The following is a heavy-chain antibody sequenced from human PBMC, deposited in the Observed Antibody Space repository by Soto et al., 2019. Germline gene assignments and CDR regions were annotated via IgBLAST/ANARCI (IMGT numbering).Heavy chain of an antibody. V-gene: IGHV3-64D*06. CDR3: VKDRYVDY. D-gene: IGHD3-16*02. CDR1: GFTIINYA. Sequence: GGSLRLSCSVSGFTIINYAMHWVRQAPGKGLQYVASISSNGDGTYYADSVKGRFTISRDNSKDTLYLQMSNLRTEDTAVYYCVKDRYVDYWGQGILVTVSS. CDR2: ISSNGDGT. J-gene: IGHJ4*02.